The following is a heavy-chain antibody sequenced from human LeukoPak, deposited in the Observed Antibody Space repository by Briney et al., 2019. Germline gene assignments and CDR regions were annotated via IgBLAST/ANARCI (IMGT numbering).Heavy chain of an antibody. CDR2: ISYDASNK. V-gene: IGHV3-30-3*01. CDR1: AFTFSIHA. J-gene: IGHJ4*02. CDR3: ARNPSCDYNFDY. D-gene: IGHD4-11*01. Sequence: GGSLRLSCAASAFTFSIHAMHWVRQAPGKGLEWVAVISYDASNKYYADSVKGRFTISRDNSKRTLYLQMNSLRAEDSAVYYCARNPSCDYNFDYWGQGTLVTVSS.